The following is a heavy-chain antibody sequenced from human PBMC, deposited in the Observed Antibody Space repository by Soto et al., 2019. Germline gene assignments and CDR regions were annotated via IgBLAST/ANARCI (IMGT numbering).Heavy chain of an antibody. CDR1: GFDLHDHT. CDR2: ITSNSQTI. V-gene: IGHV3-9*01. J-gene: IGHJ4*02. Sequence: HPWGSLRLSCAASGFDLHDHTIHCCRQAPGRRLEWVSDITSNSQTIAYADSVKGRFTVSRDNARNSLYLQLDRLTPEDTALYYCTRDYGGVQFDLWGQGTLVTVSS. CDR3: TRDYGGVQFDL. D-gene: IGHD3-10*01.